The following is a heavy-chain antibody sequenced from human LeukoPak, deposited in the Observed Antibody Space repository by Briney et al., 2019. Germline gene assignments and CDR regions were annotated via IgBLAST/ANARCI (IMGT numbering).Heavy chain of an antibody. Sequence: AGGSLRLSCAASGFTVSSNYMSWVRQAPGKGLEWVSVIYSGSSTYYADSVKGRFTISRDNSKNTLYLQMNSLRVEDTAVYYCAREGDGYRTTGYFDYWGQGTLVTVS. CDR1: GFTVSSNY. D-gene: IGHD5-24*01. J-gene: IGHJ4*02. CDR3: AREGDGYRTTGYFDY. V-gene: IGHV3-53*01. CDR2: IYSGSST.